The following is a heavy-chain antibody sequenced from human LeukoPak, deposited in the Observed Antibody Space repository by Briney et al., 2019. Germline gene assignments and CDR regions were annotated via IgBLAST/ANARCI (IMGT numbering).Heavy chain of an antibody. CDR2: IYYSGST. D-gene: IGHD5-18*01. CDR1: GDSIRSYY. V-gene: IGHV4-59*01. CDR3: ARPAARGYSYGLDF. J-gene: IGHJ3*01. Sequence: SETLSLTCTVSGDSIRSYYWSWVRQPPGKGLEWIGYIYYSGSTNYNASLKSRVTISLDTSKNQVSLNLRFVTAADTAVYYCARPAARGYSYGLDFWGQGTMVTVSS.